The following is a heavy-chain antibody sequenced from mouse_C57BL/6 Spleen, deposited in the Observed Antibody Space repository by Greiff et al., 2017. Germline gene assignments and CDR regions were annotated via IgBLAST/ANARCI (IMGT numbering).Heavy chain of an antibody. D-gene: IGHD1-1*01. CDR1: GYTFTSYW. J-gene: IGHJ3*01. Sequence: QVQLQQPGTELVKPGASVKLSCKASGYTFTSYWLHWVKQRPGQGLEWIGNIIPSNGGTNYNEKFKSKATLTVDKSSSTAYMQLSSLTSEDSAVYYCAREGLYYYGSSYEAWFAYWGQGTLVTVSA. CDR3: AREGLYYYGSSYEAWFAY. CDR2: IIPSNGGT. V-gene: IGHV1-53*01.